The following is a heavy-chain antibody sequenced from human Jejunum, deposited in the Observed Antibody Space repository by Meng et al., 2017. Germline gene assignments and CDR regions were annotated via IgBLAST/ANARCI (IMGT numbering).Heavy chain of an antibody. V-gene: IGHV4-61*08. CDR2: IYYSGGT. J-gene: IGHJ4*02. CDR3: AHSSSSSSFGFDY. D-gene: IGHD6-6*01. Sequence: QVQVQESGPGLVRPSETLSLTCTVSGGSVSSAAYYWNWIRQPPGKGLEWIGYIYYSGGTTYSPSLNSRVTISIDTAKNQVSPEVSSVTAADTAVYYCAHSSSSSSFGFDYWGQGTLVTVSS. CDR1: GGSVSSAAYY.